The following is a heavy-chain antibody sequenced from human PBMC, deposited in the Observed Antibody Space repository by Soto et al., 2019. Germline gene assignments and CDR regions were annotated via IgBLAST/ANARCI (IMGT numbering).Heavy chain of an antibody. V-gene: IGHV1-3*01. CDR3: ARDSWITMNAFDI. Sequence: QVQLVQSGAEVKKTGASVKGSCKASGYTFTHNAMHWVRQAPGPRPAWVGGINVGIGETKYSQKLQGRVSITRDTSASTVYMELSSLRSEDTAVYYCARDSWITMNAFDIWGQGTLVTVSS. CDR1: GYTFTHNA. J-gene: IGHJ3*02. D-gene: IGHD3-22*01. CDR2: INVGIGET.